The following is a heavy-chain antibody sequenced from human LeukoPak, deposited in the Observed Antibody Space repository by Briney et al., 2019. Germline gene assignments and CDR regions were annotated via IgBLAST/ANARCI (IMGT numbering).Heavy chain of an antibody. V-gene: IGHV4-59*01. CDR1: GGSFSGYY. CDR2: IYYTGST. D-gene: IGHD7-27*01. CDR3: ASRKLGNDY. Sequence: SETLSLTCAVFGGSFSGYYWSWIRQSPGKGLEWIGYIYYTGSTTYNPSLKSRVTISADTSKNQFSLKLSSVTAADTAVYYCASRKLGNDYWGQGTLVTVSS. J-gene: IGHJ4*02.